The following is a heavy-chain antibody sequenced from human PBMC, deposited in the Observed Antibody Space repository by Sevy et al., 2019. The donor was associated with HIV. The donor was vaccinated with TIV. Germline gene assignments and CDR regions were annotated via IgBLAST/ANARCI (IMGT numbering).Heavy chain of an antibody. V-gene: IGHV3-74*01. Sequence: GGSLRLSCAASGITLTPYWIHWVRQVPGKGLVWVSRINSDGSSTSYAESVKGRFTISRDNGKNTVYLQMKSLRVEDTAVYFCSRGLYYYDMRGHQEPGDYWGQGVLVTVSS. CDR2: INSDGSST. CDR1: GITLTPYW. J-gene: IGHJ4*02. CDR3: SRGLYYYDMRGHQEPGDY. D-gene: IGHD3-22*01.